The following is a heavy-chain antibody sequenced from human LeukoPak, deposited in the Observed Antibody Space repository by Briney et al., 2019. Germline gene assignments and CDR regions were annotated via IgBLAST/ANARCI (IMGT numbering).Heavy chain of an antibody. Sequence: LETLSLTCTVSGGSISSSSYYWGWIRQPPGKGLEWIGSIYYSGSTYYNPSLKSRVTISVDTSKNQFSLKLSSVTAADTAVYYCARDPRNYYDSSGGRDAFDIWGQGTMVTVSS. J-gene: IGHJ3*02. V-gene: IGHV4-39*07. CDR1: GGSISSSSYY. D-gene: IGHD3-22*01. CDR3: ARDPRNYYDSSGGRDAFDI. CDR2: IYYSGST.